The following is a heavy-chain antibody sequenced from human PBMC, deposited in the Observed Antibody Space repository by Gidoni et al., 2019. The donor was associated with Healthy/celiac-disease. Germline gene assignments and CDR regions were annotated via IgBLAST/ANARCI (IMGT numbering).Heavy chain of an antibody. D-gene: IGHD3-3*02. Sequence: QVPLPESGPELVKPSETLSLTCTVYGVPIGSYSWSWIRQPAGKGLEWLGRIYTSGSTNYNPSLKSRVTLSVDTSKNQFSLKLSSVTAADTAVYYCARDLSALGPAYYYYYGMDVWGQGTTVTVSS. CDR2: IYTSGST. CDR1: GVPIGSYS. J-gene: IGHJ6*02. V-gene: IGHV4-4*07. CDR3: ARDLSALGPAYYYYYGMDV.